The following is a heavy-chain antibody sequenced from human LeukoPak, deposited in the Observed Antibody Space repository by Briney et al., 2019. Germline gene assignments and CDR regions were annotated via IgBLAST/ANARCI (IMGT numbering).Heavy chain of an antibody. D-gene: IGHD6-19*01. J-gene: IGHJ6*03. Sequence: PGGSLRLSCAASGFTFSSYAMSWVRQAPGKGLEWVSAISGSGGSTYYADSVKGRFTISRDNSKNTLYLQMNSLRAEDTAVYYCAKGGYSSGWLDIWYCYYYMDVWGKGTTVTASS. CDR2: ISGSGGST. V-gene: IGHV3-23*01. CDR1: GFTFSSYA. CDR3: AKGGYSSGWLDIWYCYYYMDV.